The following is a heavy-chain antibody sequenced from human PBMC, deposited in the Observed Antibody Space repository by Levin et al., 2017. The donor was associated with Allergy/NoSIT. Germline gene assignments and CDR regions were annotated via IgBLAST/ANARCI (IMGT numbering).Heavy chain of an antibody. CDR1: GGSISNYY. J-gene: IGHJ4*02. CDR3: ARMGDTAMVDPFDY. CDR2: IYYSGTN. D-gene: IGHD5-18*01. V-gene: IGHV4-59*01. Sequence: SETLSLTCTVSGGSISNYYWSWIRQPPGKGLEWIGYIYYSGTNNYNPSLKSRVTISVDTSKSQFSLKLTSVTAADTAIYYCARMGDTAMVDPFDYWGQGTLVTVSS.